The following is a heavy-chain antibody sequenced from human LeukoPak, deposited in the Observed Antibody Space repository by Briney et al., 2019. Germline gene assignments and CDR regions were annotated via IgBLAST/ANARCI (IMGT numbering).Heavy chain of an antibody. V-gene: IGHV3-66*04. CDR3: ARRELLGYSYGLGAFNV. CDR1: GFIVGHNY. Sequence: PGGSLRLSCAASGFIVGHNYMSWFRQAPGKGLEWVSIIYSGGVYSDGTTHYADCVKGRFTISRDHSKNTLYLQMNSLRAEDTAVYYCARRELLGYSYGLGAFNVWGQGTMVTVSS. J-gene: IGHJ3*01. CDR2: IYSGGVYSDGTT. D-gene: IGHD5-18*01.